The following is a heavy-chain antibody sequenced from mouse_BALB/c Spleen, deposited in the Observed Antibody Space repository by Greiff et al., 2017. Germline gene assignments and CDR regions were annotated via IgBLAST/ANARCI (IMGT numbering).Heavy chain of an antibody. CDR3: ARSGYDYDNAY. D-gene: IGHD2-4*01. V-gene: IGHV5-17*02. Sequence: EVKVVESGGGLVQPGGSRKLSCAASGFTFSSFGMHWVRQAPEKGLEWVAYISSGSSTIYYADTVKGRFTISRDNPKNTLFLQMTSLRSEDTAMYYCARSGYDYDNAYWGQGTLVTVSA. CDR1: GFTFSSFG. J-gene: IGHJ3*01. CDR2: ISSGSSTI.